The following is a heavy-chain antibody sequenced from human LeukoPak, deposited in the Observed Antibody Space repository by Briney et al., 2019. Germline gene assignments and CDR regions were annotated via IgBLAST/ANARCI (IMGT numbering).Heavy chain of an antibody. CDR2: INCSGGST. J-gene: IGHJ4*02. D-gene: IGHD1-7*01. CDR1: GFTFDDYG. Sequence: GGSLRLSCAASGFTFDDYGMSWVRQAPGKGLEWVSDINCSGGSTGYADSVKGRFTNSRDNAKNSLYLQMNSLRAEDTALYYCARDRGTGTTDFDYWGQGTLVTVSS. V-gene: IGHV3-20*04. CDR3: ARDRGTGTTDFDY.